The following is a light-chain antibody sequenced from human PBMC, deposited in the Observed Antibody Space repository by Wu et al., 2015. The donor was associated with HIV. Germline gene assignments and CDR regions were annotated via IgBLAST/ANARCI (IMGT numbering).Light chain of an antibody. J-gene: IGKJ2*03. V-gene: IGKV1-39*01. CDR2: AAS. CDR1: QTISNY. Sequence: DIQMTQSPSSLSASVGDRVTITCRASQTISNYLNWYQQKPGKAPKLLIYAASSLQSGVPSRFSGSGSGTDFTLTINSLQPEDFATYYCQQSYHPVHSFGQGTKLEIK. CDR3: QQSYHPVHS.